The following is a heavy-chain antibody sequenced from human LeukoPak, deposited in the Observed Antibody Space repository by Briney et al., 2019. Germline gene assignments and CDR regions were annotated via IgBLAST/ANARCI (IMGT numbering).Heavy chain of an antibody. J-gene: IGHJ4*02. V-gene: IGHV3-7*01. D-gene: IGHD3-22*01. Sequence: GGSLRLSCAASGFTFSSYWMNWVRQAPGKGLEGVANIKQYGSEKYYVDSVKGRFTISRDNAKNSLYLQMNSLRAEDTAVYYCARDLASTYYYDSSTALGYWGQGTLVTVSS. CDR1: GFTFSSYW. CDR3: ARDLASTYYYDSSTALGY. CDR2: IKQYGSEK.